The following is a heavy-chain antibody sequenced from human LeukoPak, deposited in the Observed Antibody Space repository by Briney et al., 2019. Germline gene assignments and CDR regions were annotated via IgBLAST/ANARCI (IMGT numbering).Heavy chain of an antibody. CDR1: GFTFSSYW. Sequence: GGSLRLSCAASGFTFSSYWMHWVRQVPGKGLVWVSRMNGDGSSTAYADSVKGRFTISRDNAKNSLYLQMNSLRAEDTAVYYCASTVTEDYWGQGTLVTVSS. D-gene: IGHD4-17*01. CDR3: ASTVTEDY. J-gene: IGHJ4*02. V-gene: IGHV3-74*01. CDR2: MNGDGSST.